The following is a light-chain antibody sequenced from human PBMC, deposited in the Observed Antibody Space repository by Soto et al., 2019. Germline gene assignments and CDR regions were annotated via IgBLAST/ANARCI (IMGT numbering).Light chain of an antibody. Sequence: EIVMTQSPATLSVSPGERATLSSSASQSIGIHLAWYQQKPGQAPSLLIYEGSTRATGVPARFSGSGSGTDLTLTISSLQSADFAVYSCQQYNEWPRTFGQGTKVEIK. V-gene: IGKV3-15*01. CDR1: QSIGIH. J-gene: IGKJ1*01. CDR3: QQYNEWPRT. CDR2: EGS.